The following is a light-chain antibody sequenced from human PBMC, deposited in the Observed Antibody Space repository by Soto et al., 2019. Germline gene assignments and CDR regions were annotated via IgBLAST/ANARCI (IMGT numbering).Light chain of an antibody. Sequence: QSALTQPPSASGSPGQSVTISCTGPNSDFGNNNYVSWYQQHPGKAPKVMIYEVTKRASGVPDRFSGSKSGNTASLTVSGLQAEDEADYYCSSYTASSTSLYVFGTGTKVTVL. CDR1: NSDFGNNNY. J-gene: IGLJ1*01. CDR2: EVT. V-gene: IGLV2-8*01. CDR3: SSYTASSTSLYV.